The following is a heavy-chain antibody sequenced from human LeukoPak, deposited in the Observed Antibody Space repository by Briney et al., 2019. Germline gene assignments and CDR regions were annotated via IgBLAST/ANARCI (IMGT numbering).Heavy chain of an antibody. CDR1: GFIFSNHG. CDR2: IWYEGSNK. D-gene: IGHD5-18*01. CDR3: ARDYSYGVGVADC. Sequence: GRSLRLSCAASGFIFSNHGMHWVRQAPGEGLEWVAVIWYEGSNKYYADSVKARFTISRDNSKNTLYLEMDSLRVEDTGVYYCARDYSYGVGVADCWGQGTLVTVSS. V-gene: IGHV3-33*01. J-gene: IGHJ4*02.